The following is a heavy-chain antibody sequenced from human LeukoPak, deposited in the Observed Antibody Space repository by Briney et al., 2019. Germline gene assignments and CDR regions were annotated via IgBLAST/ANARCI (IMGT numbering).Heavy chain of an antibody. J-gene: IGHJ6*02. D-gene: IGHD3-22*01. V-gene: IGHV4-59*08. Sequence: SETLSLTCSVSGGSISSYYWSWIRQPPGKGLEWVGYIYYSGSTNYNSSLKSRVTISLDTSKNQFSLKLSSVTAADTAVYYCARQTYYYDSSGLYYYGRDVWGQGTTVTVSS. CDR2: IYYSGST. CDR1: GGSISSYY. CDR3: ARQTYYYDSSGLYYYGRDV.